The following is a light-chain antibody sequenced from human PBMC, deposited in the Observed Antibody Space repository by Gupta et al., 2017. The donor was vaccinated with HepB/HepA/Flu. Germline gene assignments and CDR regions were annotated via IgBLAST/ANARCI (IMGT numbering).Light chain of an antibody. Sequence: DIKMTQSPSSLSASVGDRVTITCRKSQGINYYLAWYQQKPVKVPKLLIYATSALHSGVPSRFSCSGSGADFTLTISSLQPEDVATYYCQKYISAPFTFGPGTKVDIK. CDR2: ATS. J-gene: IGKJ3*01. CDR3: QKYISAPFT. V-gene: IGKV1-27*01. CDR1: QGINYY.